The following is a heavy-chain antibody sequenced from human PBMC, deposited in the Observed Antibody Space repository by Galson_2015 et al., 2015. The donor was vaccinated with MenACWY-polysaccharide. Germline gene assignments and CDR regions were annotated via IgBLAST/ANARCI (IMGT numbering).Heavy chain of an antibody. J-gene: IGHJ4*02. CDR2: ITGGSSTI. V-gene: IGHV3-48*02. Sequence: SLRLACAASGFTFSTYRMTWVRQAPVKGLEWVSYITGGSSTIYYADSVKGRFTISRDNAKNSLYLQMNSLRDDDTAVYYCARDSGIAGADDYWGQGTLVTVSS. CDR1: GFTFSTYR. D-gene: IGHD6-13*01. CDR3: ARDSGIAGADDY.